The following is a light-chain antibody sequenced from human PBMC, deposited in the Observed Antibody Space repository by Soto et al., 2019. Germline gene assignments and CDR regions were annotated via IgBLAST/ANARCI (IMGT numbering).Light chain of an antibody. CDR3: QQYNSSII. J-gene: IGKJ5*01. Sequence: DIQMTQSPSTLSASVGDRVTITCRASQSISSWLAWYQQKPGKAPKLLIYKASSLESGVPSRFSGSGSGTEFTLTISSLQPDDFATYYCQQYNSSIIFGQGTRLEIK. V-gene: IGKV1-5*03. CDR1: QSISSW. CDR2: KAS.